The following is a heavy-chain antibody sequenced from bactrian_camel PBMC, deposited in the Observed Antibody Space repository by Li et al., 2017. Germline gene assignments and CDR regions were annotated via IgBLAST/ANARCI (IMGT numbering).Heavy chain of an antibody. D-gene: IGHD6*01. CDR1: GYTWQTNY. J-gene: IGHJ4*01. V-gene: IGHV3S40*01. Sequence: VQLVESGGGSVQAGGFLRLSCTASGYTWQTNYMAWFRQAPGKGLEWVSTFSSVNSGGSSTYYADSVRGRFTISRDSAKNKLYLQLNSLTTEDMATYYCAADGSSWYHYYRWGRGTQVTVS. CDR3: AADGSSWYHYYR. CDR2: FSSVNSGGSST.